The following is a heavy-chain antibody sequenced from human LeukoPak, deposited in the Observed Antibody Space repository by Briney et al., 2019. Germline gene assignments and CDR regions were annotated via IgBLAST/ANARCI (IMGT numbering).Heavy chain of an antibody. CDR2: IYPGDSDT. CDR1: GYSFTSYW. V-gene: IGHV5-51*01. J-gene: IGHJ6*02. CDR3: ARPGYSGRAAYGLDV. D-gene: IGHD6-13*01. Sequence: GESLKISCKGSGYSFTSYWIAWVRQMPGKGLEWMGIIYPGDSDTRYSPSFQGQVTFSADKSIGPAYLQWSSLKAYDTAIYYCARPGYSGRAAYGLDVWGQGTTVTVPS.